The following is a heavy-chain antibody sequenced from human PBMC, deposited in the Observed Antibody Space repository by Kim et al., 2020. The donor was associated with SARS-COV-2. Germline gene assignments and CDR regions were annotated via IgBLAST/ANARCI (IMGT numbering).Heavy chain of an antibody. CDR2: IWYDGSNK. CDR3: ARDSSSWYGDYYYYYGMDV. D-gene: IGHD6-13*01. CDR1: GFTFSSYG. V-gene: IGHV3-33*01. J-gene: IGHJ6*02. Sequence: GGSLRLSCAASGFTFSSYGMHWVRQAPGKGLEWVAVIWYDGSNKYYADSVKGRFTISRDNSKNTLYLQMNSLRAEDTAVYYCARDSSSWYGDYYYYYGMDVWGQGTTVTVSS.